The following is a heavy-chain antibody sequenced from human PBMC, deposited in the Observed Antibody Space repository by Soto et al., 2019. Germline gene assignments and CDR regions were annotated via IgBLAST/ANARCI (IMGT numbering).Heavy chain of an antibody. V-gene: IGHV3-11*06. CDR2: ISSSSSYT. J-gene: IGHJ4*02. CDR3: ARGGYYYDSSGYYYDY. Sequence: VQLLESGGGLVQPGGSLRLSCAASGFTFSDYYMSWIRQAPGKGLEWVSYISSSSSYTNYADSVKGRFTISRDNAKNSLYLQMNSLRAEDTAVYYCARGGYYYDSSGYYYDYWGQGTLVTVSS. CDR1: GFTFSDYY. D-gene: IGHD3-22*01.